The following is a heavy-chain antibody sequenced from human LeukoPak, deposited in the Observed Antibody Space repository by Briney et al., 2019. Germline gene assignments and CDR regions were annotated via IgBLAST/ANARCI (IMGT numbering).Heavy chain of an antibody. V-gene: IGHV4-59*01. J-gene: IGHJ4*02. CDR1: GGSISSYY. CDR3: ARVWFGVIDY. Sequence: SETLSLTCTVSGGSISSYYWSWIRQPPGKGLEWIGYIYYSGSTNYNPSLKSRVTISVDTSKNQFSLKLSSVTAADTAVYYCARVWFGVIDYWGQGTLVTVSS. D-gene: IGHD3-10*01. CDR2: IYYSGST.